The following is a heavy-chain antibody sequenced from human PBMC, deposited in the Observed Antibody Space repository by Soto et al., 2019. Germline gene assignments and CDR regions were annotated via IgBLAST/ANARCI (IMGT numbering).Heavy chain of an antibody. CDR2: IKPISDTT. CDR1: GDTFGRFT. Sequence: SVKVSCKASGDTFGRFTINWVRQAPGQGLEWMGGIKPISDTTTYAQRFQGRVTFTADASTSTVYMELSSLRSEDTAMYYCARDPSTVNKLIGVWFDPWGQGTLVTVSS. CDR3: ARDPSTVNKLIGVWFDP. D-gene: IGHD4-4*01. V-gene: IGHV1-69*13. J-gene: IGHJ5*02.